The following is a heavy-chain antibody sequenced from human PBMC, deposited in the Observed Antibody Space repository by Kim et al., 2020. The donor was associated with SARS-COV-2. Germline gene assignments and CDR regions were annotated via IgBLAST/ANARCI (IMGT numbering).Heavy chain of an antibody. J-gene: IGHJ6*03. CDR2: VIPIVGVT. D-gene: IGHD3-16*01. V-gene: IGHV1-69*04. CDR1: GGTFSTYA. CDR3: ARGGRSFNYFYLVL. Sequence: SVKVSCKASGGTFSTYAINWVRQAPGQGLEWMGRVIPIVGVTDYAQKFQGRVTITADRFTNTAYMEMRSLRSESKAVYYCARGGRSFNYFYLVLWAKGT.